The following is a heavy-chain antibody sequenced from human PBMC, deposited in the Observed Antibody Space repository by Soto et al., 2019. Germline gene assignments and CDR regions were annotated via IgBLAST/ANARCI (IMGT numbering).Heavy chain of an antibody. J-gene: IGHJ3*01. CDR2: TSGYSGNS. Sequence: ASVKVSCKASGYIFSSFYINWVRQAPGQGLEWMGWTSGYSGNSKYAQKFQGRVTMTTDTSTNTGYMEMRSLTSDDTAVYYRARDIFGHVDAFDLWGQGTMVTVS. CDR3: ARDIFGHVDAFDL. V-gene: IGHV1-18*01. D-gene: IGHD3-3*02. CDR1: GYIFSSFY.